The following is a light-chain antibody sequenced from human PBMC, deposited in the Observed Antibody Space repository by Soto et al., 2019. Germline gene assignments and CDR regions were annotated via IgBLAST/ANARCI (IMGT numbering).Light chain of an antibody. CDR2: GAS. Sequence: EIVLTQSPGTLSLSPGERATLSCRASQSFSSSYLAWYQQKPGQAPKVLMYGASSRATGIPDRFSGSGSGTDFTLTISSLEPEDFAVYYCQQHTNWPPTITFGQGTRLEI. CDR1: QSFSSSY. CDR3: QQHTNWPPTIT. J-gene: IGKJ5*01. V-gene: IGKV3D-20*02.